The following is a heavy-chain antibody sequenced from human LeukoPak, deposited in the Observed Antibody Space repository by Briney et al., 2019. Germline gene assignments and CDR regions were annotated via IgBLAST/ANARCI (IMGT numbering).Heavy chain of an antibody. V-gene: IGHV3-64D*06. D-gene: IGHD3-22*01. CDR3: VNVLDSSGPYDY. J-gene: IGHJ4*02. Sequence: GGSLRLSCAASGFTFSSYAMNWVRQAPGKGLEYVSAISSNGGSTYYADSVKGRFTISRDNSKNTLYLQMSSLRAEDTAVYYCVNVLDSSGPYDYWGQGTLVTVSS. CDR1: GFTFSSYA. CDR2: ISSNGGST.